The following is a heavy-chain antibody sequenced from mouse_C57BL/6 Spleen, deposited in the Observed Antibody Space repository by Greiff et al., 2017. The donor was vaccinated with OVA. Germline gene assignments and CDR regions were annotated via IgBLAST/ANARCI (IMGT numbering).Heavy chain of an antibody. CDR3: ARGNYGSSYYFDY. D-gene: IGHD1-1*01. J-gene: IGHJ2*01. V-gene: IGHV1-53*01. CDR1: GYTFTSYW. CDR2: INPSNGGT. Sequence: QVQLQRPGTELVKPGASVKLSCKASGYTFTSYWMHWVKQRPGQGLEWIGNINPSNGGTNYNEKFKSKATLTVDKSSSTAYMQLSSLTSEDSAVYYCARGNYGSSYYFDYWGQGTTLTVSS.